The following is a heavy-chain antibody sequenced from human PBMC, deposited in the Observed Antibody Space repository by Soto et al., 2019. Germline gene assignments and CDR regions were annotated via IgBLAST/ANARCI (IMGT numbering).Heavy chain of an antibody. CDR2: ISYNGRNK. CDR1: GFTFSFYA. Sequence: QVQLVESGGDVVQPGRSPRLSCAASGFTFSFYAMHWVRQAPGKGLEWVAVISYNGRNKHYVDSVKGRFTISRDNSQDTLYLQMDSLRPDDTAVYYCARQAKIGDRSQFYFDSWGQGTLVTVSS. D-gene: IGHD3-16*01. J-gene: IGHJ4*02. V-gene: IGHV3-30*04. CDR3: ARQAKIGDRSQFYFDS.